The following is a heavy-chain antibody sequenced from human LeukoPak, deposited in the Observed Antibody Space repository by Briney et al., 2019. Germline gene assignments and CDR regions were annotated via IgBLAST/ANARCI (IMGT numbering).Heavy chain of an antibody. Sequence: GGSLRLSCAASVVTFTNYAMSGGRQAPEEGLEWVSAICGNGGSTYYAHPARGGFPFSRERPTRTLYLQMNRLRIEDTAVFFFTRLISTSSSVFDSWGQGTLVTVSP. J-gene: IGHJ4*02. CDR2: ICGNGGST. V-gene: IGHV3-23*01. CDR3: TRLISTSSSVFDS. D-gene: IGHD6-6*01. CDR1: VVTFTNYA.